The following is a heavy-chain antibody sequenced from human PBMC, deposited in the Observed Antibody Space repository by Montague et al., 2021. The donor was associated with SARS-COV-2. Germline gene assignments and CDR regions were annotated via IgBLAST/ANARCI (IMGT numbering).Heavy chain of an antibody. CDR1: GFSLTTTGVG. CDR2: TYYRSKWYN. Sequence: PALVKPTQTLTLTCTFSGFSLTTTGVGVNWIRQSPSRGLEWLGRTYYRSKWYNDYAVSVKSRITINPDTSKNQFSLQLNSVTPEDTAVYYCAREYPPPLWFGELDYYGMDVWGQGTTVTVSS. CDR3: AREYPPPLWFGELDYYGMDV. D-gene: IGHD3-10*01. J-gene: IGHJ6*02. V-gene: IGHV6-1*01.